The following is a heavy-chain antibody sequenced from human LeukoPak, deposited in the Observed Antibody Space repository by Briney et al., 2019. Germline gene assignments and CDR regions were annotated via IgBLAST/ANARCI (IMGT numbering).Heavy chain of an antibody. CDR3: ARGVLGYCSGGSCYAWFDP. D-gene: IGHD2-15*01. Sequence: SVKVSCKASGGTFSSYAISWLRQAPGQGLEWMGGIIPIFGTANYAQKFQGRVTITADESTSTAYMELSSLRSEDTAVYYCARGVLGYCSGGSCYAWFDPWGQGTLVTVSS. J-gene: IGHJ5*02. CDR2: IIPIFGTA. V-gene: IGHV1-69*13. CDR1: GGTFSSYA.